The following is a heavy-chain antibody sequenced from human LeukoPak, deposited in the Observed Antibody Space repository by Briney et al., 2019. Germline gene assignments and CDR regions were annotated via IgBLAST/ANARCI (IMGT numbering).Heavy chain of an antibody. V-gene: IGHV4-4*02. CDR3: AGRLRGGSGLLDQ. Sequence: PSETLSLTCAVSGGSIRSSNWWSWVRQPPGKGLEWIGEIYHSGTTNYNPSLKSRVTISVDKSKNQLSLQLNSVTAADTAVYYCAGRLRGGSGLLDQWGQGTLVTVSS. CDR1: GGSIRSSNW. J-gene: IGHJ4*02. CDR2: IYHSGTT. D-gene: IGHD6-19*01.